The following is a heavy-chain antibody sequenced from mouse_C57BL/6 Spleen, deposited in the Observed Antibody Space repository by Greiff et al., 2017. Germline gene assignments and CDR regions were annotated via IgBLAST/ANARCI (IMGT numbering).Heavy chain of an antibody. V-gene: IGHV5-17*01. J-gene: IGHJ4*01. CDR1: GFTFSDYG. CDR2: ISSGSSTI. Sequence: EVQLVESGGGLVKPGGSLKLSCAASGFTFSDYGMHWVRQAPEKGLEWVAYISSGSSTIYYAYTVKGRFTISRDNATNTLFLQMTSLRSEDTAMYYCARDNYYAMDYWGQGTSVTVSS. CDR3: ARDNYYAMDY.